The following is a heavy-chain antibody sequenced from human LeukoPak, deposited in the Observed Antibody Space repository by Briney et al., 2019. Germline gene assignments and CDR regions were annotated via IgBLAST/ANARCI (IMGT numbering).Heavy chain of an antibody. CDR2: ISYDGSNK. V-gene: IGHV3-30*04. CDR1: GFTFSSYA. Sequence: GGSLRLSCAASGFTFSSYAMHWVRQAPGKGLEWVAVISYDGSNKYYADSVKGRFTISRDNSKNTLYLQMNSLRAEDTAVYYCARDPYFYCSSTSCSRGYFDYWGQGTLVTVSS. D-gene: IGHD2-2*01. J-gene: IGHJ4*02. CDR3: ARDPYFYCSSTSCSRGYFDY.